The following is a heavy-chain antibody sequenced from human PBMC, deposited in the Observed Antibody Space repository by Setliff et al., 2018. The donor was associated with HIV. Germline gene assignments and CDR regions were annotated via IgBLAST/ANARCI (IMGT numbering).Heavy chain of an antibody. CDR1: GFTFSSYW. V-gene: IGHV3-74*03. J-gene: IGHJ4*02. D-gene: IGHD6-19*01. CDR2: INSDGSSS. CDR3: AKDYSSGWTRDYYFDY. Sequence: PGGSLRLSCAASGFTFSSYWMNWVRQAPGKGLVWVSRINSDGSSSAYADSVKGRFTISRDNAKNTLYLQMNSLTAEDTAVYYCAKDYSSGWTRDYYFDYWGQGTLVTVSS.